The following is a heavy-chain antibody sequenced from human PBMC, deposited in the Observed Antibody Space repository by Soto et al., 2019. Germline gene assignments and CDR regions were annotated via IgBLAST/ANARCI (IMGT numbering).Heavy chain of an antibody. V-gene: IGHV1-18*01. J-gene: IGHJ6*02. CDR3: ARVSVDIVATAYYYYYGMDV. CDR2: ISAYNGNT. CDR1: GYTFTSYG. Sequence: ASVKVSCKASGYTFTSYGISWVRQAPGQGLEWMGWISAYNGNTNYAQKLQGRVTMTTDTSTSTAYMELRSLRSDDTAVYYCARVSVDIVATAYYYYYGMDVWGQWTTVTVSS. D-gene: IGHD5-12*01.